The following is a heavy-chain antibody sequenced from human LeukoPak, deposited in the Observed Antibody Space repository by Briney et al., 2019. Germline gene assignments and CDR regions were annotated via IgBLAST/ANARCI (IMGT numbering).Heavy chain of an antibody. D-gene: IGHD5-18*01. V-gene: IGHV3-23*01. CDR3: AKDLIQLWFSAFDY. CDR2: ISGSGGST. Sequence: SGGSLRLSCAASGFTFSSYCMSWVRQAPGKGLEWVSAISGSGGSTYYADSVKGRFTISRDNSKNTLYLQMNSLRAEDTAVYYCAKDLIQLWFSAFDYWGQGTLVTVSS. CDR1: GFTFSSYC. J-gene: IGHJ4*02.